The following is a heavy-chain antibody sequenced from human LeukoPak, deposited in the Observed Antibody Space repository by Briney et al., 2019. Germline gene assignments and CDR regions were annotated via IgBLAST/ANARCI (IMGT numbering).Heavy chain of an antibody. CDR2: SGANSGHI. D-gene: IGHD3-10*01. J-gene: IGHJ4*02. Sequence: GGSLRLSCAAPGFTFDNSAMHSVRQAPGTGLYWVSGSGANSGHIDYADSVKGRFTISRDNTKNSLYLQMSSLRAEDTALYYCAKQLLGSGALDSWGQGTLVTVSS. V-gene: IGHV3-9*01. CDR1: GFTFDNSA. CDR3: AKQLLGSGALDS.